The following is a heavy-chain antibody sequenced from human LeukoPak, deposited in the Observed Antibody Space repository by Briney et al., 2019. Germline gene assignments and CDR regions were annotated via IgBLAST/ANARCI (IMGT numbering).Heavy chain of an antibody. J-gene: IGHJ3*02. CDR1: GFTFSSYS. CDR3: ASHRWDAFDI. Sequence: GGSLRLSCAASGFTFSSYSMNWVRQAPGKGLEWVSSISSSSSYIYYADSVKGRFTISRDNAKNSLYLQMNSLRAEDTAVYYCASHRWDAFDIWGQGTMVTVSP. V-gene: IGHV3-21*01. CDR2: ISSSSSYI. D-gene: IGHD6-13*01.